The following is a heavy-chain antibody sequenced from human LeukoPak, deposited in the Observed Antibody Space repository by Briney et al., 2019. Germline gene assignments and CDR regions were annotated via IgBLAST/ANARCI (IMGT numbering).Heavy chain of an antibody. Sequence: SETLSLTCTVSDGSISSGSYYWSWIRQPAGKGLEWIGRIYTTGNTNYNPSLKSRITISVDTSENQFSLKLSSVTAADTAVYYCARGRDYNYYFYYMDVWGKGTTVTISS. V-gene: IGHV4-61*02. J-gene: IGHJ6*03. D-gene: IGHD4-11*01. CDR1: DGSISSGSYY. CDR2: IYTTGNT. CDR3: ARGRDYNYYFYYMDV.